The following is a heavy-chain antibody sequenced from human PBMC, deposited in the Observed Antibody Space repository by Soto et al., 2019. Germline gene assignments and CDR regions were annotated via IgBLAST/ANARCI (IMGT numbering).Heavy chain of an antibody. CDR1: GYSFTSYW. J-gene: IGHJ6*02. D-gene: IGHD6-19*01. CDR3: ARHTIAVAGSAYYYYYGMDV. V-gene: IGHV5-10-1*01. CDR2: IDPSDSYT. Sequence: GESLKISCNGSGYSFTSYWTSWVRQMPGKGLEWMGRIDPSDSYTNYSPSFQGHVTISADKSISTAYLQWISLKASDTAIHYCARHTIAVAGSAYYYYYGMDVWGPGTTVTVSS.